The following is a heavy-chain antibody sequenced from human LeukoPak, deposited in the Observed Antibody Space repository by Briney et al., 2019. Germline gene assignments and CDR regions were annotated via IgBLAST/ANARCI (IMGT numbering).Heavy chain of an antibody. J-gene: IGHJ4*02. D-gene: IGHD3-10*01. CDR2: ISYDGSNK. CDR1: GFTFSSYG. Sequence: GRSLRLSCAASGFTFSSYGMHWVRQAPGKGLEWVAVISYDGSNKYYADSVKGRFTISRDNSKNTLYLQMNSLGAEDTAVYYCAKDNRYGSGSFDYWGQGTLVTVSS. V-gene: IGHV3-30*18. CDR3: AKDNRYGSGSFDY.